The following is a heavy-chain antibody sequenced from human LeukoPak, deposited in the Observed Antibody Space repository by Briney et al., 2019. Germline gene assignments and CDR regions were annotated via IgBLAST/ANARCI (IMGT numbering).Heavy chain of an antibody. V-gene: IGHV4-59*12. D-gene: IGHD2-15*01. Sequence: SETLSLTCTVSGRSISSYYWSWIRQPPGKGLEWIGYIYYSGSTNYNPSLKSRVPISVDTSKNQFSLKLSSVTAADRAVYYCAREGGWFDYWGQGTLVTVSS. J-gene: IGHJ4*02. CDR3: AREGGWFDY. CDR2: IYYSGST. CDR1: GRSISSYY.